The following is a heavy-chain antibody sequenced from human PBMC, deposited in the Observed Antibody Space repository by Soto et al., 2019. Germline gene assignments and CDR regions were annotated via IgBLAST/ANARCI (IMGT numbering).Heavy chain of an antibody. Sequence: QVQLVQSGAEVKKPGSSVKVSCKASGGTFSSYTISWVRQAPGQGLEWMGRIIPILGIANYAQKFQGRVTITADKSTSTDYMELSSLRSEDTAVYYSARDPSAGDSAGYWGQGTLVTVSS. CDR1: GGTFSSYT. V-gene: IGHV1-69*08. CDR2: IIPILGIA. CDR3: ARDPSAGDSAGY. D-gene: IGHD2-21*01. J-gene: IGHJ4*02.